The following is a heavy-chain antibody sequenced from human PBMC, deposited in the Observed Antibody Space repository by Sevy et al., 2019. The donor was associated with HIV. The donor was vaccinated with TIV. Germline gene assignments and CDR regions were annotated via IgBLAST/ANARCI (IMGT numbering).Heavy chain of an antibody. J-gene: IGHJ4*02. D-gene: IGHD2-8*01. V-gene: IGHV3-23*01. CDR1: GFTFAKYS. Sequence: GGSLRLSCAASGFTFAKYSMSWVRQAPGKGLEWVSTFSFGCGRINYAYSVKGRFTISGDDSKNTLFLQMNSLGAEDTATYFSARDACTQPHDYWGQGTTVTVSS. CDR3: ARDACTQPHDY. CDR2: FSFGCGRI.